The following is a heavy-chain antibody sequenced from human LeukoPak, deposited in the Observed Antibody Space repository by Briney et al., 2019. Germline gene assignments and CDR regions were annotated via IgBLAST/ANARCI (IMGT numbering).Heavy chain of an antibody. Sequence: GRSLRLSCAASGFTFSSYAMHWVRQAPGKGLEWVAVISYDGSNKYYADSVKGRFTISRDNSKNTLYLQMNSLRAEDTAVYYCARDHSFDYGDYYYYYYMDVWGKGTTVTVSS. D-gene: IGHD4-17*01. CDR1: GFTFSSYA. CDR2: ISYDGSNK. J-gene: IGHJ6*03. CDR3: ARDHSFDYGDYYYYYYMDV. V-gene: IGHV3-30*04.